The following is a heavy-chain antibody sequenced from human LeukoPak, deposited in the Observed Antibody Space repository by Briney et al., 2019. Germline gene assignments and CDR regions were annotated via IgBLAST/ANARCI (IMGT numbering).Heavy chain of an antibody. Sequence: GESLKISCKGSGYRFTSDWIGWVRQMPGKGLEWMGIIYPGDSDTRYSPSFQGQVTISADKSISTAYLQWSSLKASDTAMYYCARLGEGYYGSGSYYNPLYEYYYYYGMDVWGQGTTVTVSS. V-gene: IGHV5-51*01. CDR3: ARLGEGYYGSGSYYNPLYEYYYYYGMDV. J-gene: IGHJ6*02. D-gene: IGHD3-10*01. CDR2: IYPGDSDT. CDR1: GYRFTSDW.